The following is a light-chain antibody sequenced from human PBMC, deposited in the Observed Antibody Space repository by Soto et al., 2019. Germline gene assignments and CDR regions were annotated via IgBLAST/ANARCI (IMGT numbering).Light chain of an antibody. Sequence: EIVLTQSPGTLSLSPGERATLSCRASHSVSSSYLAWYQQKPGQAPRLLIYGAFSRPTGIPDRFSGSGSGTDFTLTISKPEPEDIAVYYWQQYGSAPPYTFGQGTKREIK. V-gene: IGKV3-20*01. CDR2: GAF. J-gene: IGKJ2*01. CDR1: HSVSSSY. CDR3: QQYGSAPPYT.